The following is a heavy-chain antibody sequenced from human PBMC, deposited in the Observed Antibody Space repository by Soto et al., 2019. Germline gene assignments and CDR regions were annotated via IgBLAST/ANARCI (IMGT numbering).Heavy chain of an antibody. Sequence: VQLLESGGGLVQPGGSVRLSCAASGFPFSHYAMSWVRQAPGKGLEWVANINQDGNEDNLLDSVKGRFTISRDNAKNSLFLQMNSLRVDDTAVYYCARTGDGHHDFLDYWGQGALVSVSS. D-gene: IGHD1-1*01. CDR3: ARTGDGHHDFLDY. CDR2: INQDGNED. J-gene: IGHJ4*02. V-gene: IGHV3-7*01. CDR1: GFPFSHYA.